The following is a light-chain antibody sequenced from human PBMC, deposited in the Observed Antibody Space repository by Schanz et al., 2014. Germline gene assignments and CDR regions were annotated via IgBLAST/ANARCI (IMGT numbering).Light chain of an antibody. CDR2: NNN. Sequence: QSVLTQPPSASGTPGQRVTISCSGSSSNIGSETVHWYQQLPGTAPKLLMYNNNQRPSGVPDRFSGSKSGTSASLAISGLRSEDEADYYCAAWDDSLKGVFGGGTKLTVL. CDR3: AAWDDSLKGV. V-gene: IGLV1-44*01. J-gene: IGLJ2*01. CDR1: SSNIGSET.